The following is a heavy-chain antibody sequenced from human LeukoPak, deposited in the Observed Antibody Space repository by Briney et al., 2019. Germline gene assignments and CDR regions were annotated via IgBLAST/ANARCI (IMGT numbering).Heavy chain of an antibody. CDR2: ISYDGSNK. CDR3: AKEGAGWNYYGSNWFDP. V-gene: IGHV3-30*18. CDR1: GFTFSSYG. J-gene: IGHJ5*02. Sequence: GRSLRLSCAASGFTFSSYGMHWVRQAPGKGLEWVAVISYDGSNKYYADSVKGRFTISRDNSKNTLYLQMNSLRAEDTAVYYCAKEGAGWNYYGSNWFDPWGQGTLVTVSS. D-gene: IGHD3-10*01.